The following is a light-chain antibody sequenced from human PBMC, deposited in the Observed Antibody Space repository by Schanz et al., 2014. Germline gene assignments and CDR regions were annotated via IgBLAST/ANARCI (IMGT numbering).Light chain of an antibody. CDR2: GAS. CDR3: QQYGTSIT. V-gene: IGKV3-15*01. J-gene: IGKJ5*01. Sequence: EIVMTQSPVTLSVSPGERATLSCRASESVSSNLAWYEQKPGQAPRLLVYGASTRATGIPARFSGSGSGTDFTLTITRLEPEDFAVYYCQQYGTSITFGQGTRLEIK. CDR1: ESVSSN.